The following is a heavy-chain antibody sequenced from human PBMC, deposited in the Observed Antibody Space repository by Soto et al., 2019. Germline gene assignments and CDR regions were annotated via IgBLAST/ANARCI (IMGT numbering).Heavy chain of an antibody. Sequence: QVQLVESGGGVVQPGRSLRLSCAASGFTFSSYAMHWVRQAPGKGLEWVAVISYDGSNKYYADSVKGRFTISRDKSKNTLYLQMNSLRAEDTAVYYCARASVLQGSGWYRGCPDYWGQGTLVTVSS. J-gene: IGHJ4*02. CDR2: ISYDGSNK. CDR1: GFTFSSYA. D-gene: IGHD6-19*01. CDR3: ARASVLQGSGWYRGCPDY. V-gene: IGHV3-30-3*01.